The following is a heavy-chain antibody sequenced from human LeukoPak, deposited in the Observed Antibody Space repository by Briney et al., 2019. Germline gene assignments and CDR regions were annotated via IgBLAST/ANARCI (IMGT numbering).Heavy chain of an antibody. D-gene: IGHD3-10*01. Sequence: GASVKVSCKASGYTFTGYYMHWVRQAPGQGLEWMGWINPNSGGTNYAQKFQGRVTMTRDTSISTAYMELSRLRSDDTAVYYCARVPPRSPWGSGSFFVDYWGQGTLVTVSS. CDR2: INPNSGGT. CDR3: ARVPPRSPWGSGSFFVDY. V-gene: IGHV1-2*02. CDR1: GYTFTGYY. J-gene: IGHJ4*02.